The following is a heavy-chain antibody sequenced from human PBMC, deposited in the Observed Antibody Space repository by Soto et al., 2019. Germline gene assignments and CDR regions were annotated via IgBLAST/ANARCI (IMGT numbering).Heavy chain of an antibody. D-gene: IGHD3-10*01. CDR2: INEDGRII. J-gene: IGHJ4*02. Sequence: EVQLVESGGGLVQPGGSLRLSCAASGFTFSNFWMHWVRQVPGKGLMWVSRINEDGRIINYADSVKGPFTIPRDNARDTLYLKMTSLRPEETAIYCCPRDIGGWGAYWGQGALVTVSS. V-gene: IGHV3-74*01. CDR3: PRDIGGWGAY. CDR1: GFTFSNFW.